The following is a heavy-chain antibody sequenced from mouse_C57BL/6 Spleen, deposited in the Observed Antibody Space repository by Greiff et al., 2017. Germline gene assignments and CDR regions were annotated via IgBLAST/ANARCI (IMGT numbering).Heavy chain of an antibody. CDR1: GYAFSSYW. CDR2: IYPGDGDT. D-gene: IGHD2-4*01. J-gene: IGHJ2*01. Sequence: VQLQQSGAELVKPGASVKISCKASGYAFSSYWMNWVKQRPGKGLEWIGQIYPGDGDTNYNGKFKGKATLTADKSSSTAYMQLSSLTSEDSAVYFCARRYDYDGDYFDSWGQGTTLTVSS. CDR3: ARRYDYDGDYFDS. V-gene: IGHV1-80*01.